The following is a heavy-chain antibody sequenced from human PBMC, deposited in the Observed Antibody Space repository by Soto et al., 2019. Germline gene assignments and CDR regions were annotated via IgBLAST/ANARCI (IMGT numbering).Heavy chain of an antibody. CDR2: IIPIFGSA. CDR3: AKDMGIGGRPGYYYGMDV. D-gene: IGHD2-21*01. CDR1: GGTFSSYG. Sequence: ASVKVSCKASGGTFSSYGISWVRQAPGQGLEWMGGIIPIFGSANYAQKFQGRVTISADEFTSTVYMELRSLRSDDTAVYFCAKDMGIGGRPGYYYGMDVWGQGTTVTVSS. J-gene: IGHJ6*02. V-gene: IGHV1-69*13.